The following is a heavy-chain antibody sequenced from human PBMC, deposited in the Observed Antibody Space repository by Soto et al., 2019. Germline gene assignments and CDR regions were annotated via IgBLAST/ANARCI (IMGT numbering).Heavy chain of an antibody. CDR3: ARGQLVWYGDLTPYHRDMDV. D-gene: IGHD3-10*01. V-gene: IGHV4-34*02. Sequence: VQLQQWGAGLLRPSETLSLTCAFYGGSFDDFYWSWVRQSPGKGLEWVGEISHDGGTNYSPSLASRVSISVDTSKNQFSLQLRSVTAADTGLYYCARGQLVWYGDLTPYHRDMDVWGQGTTVTVSS. CDR1: GGSFDDFY. J-gene: IGHJ6*02. CDR2: ISHDGGT.